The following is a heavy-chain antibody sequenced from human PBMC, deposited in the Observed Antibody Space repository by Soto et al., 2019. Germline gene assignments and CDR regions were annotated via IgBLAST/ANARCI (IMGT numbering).Heavy chain of an antibody. CDR3: TATISSVGFVVVPADPYYYYGMDV. J-gene: IGHJ6*02. CDR1: GFTFSNAW. D-gene: IGHD2-2*01. Sequence: EVQLVESGGGLVQPGGSLRLSCAASGFTFSNAWMNWVRQAPGKGLEWVGRIKSKTDGGTTDYAAPVKGRFTISRDDSKNTLYLQMNSLKTEDTAVYYCTATISSVGFVVVPADPYYYYGMDVWGQGTTVTVSS. V-gene: IGHV3-15*07. CDR2: IKSKTDGGTT.